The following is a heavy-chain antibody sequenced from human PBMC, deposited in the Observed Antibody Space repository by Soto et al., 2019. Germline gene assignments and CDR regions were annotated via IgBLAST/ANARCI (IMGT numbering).Heavy chain of an antibody. CDR1: GFAFSSYA. CDR2: ISGSTSGT. Sequence: EVQLLESGGGLVQPGGPLRLSCAASGFAFSSYAMSWVRQAPGKGLEWVPSISGSTSGTYYADAVKGRFTISRDNSNNTLYIQMTGLRAEDTAVCYCAKDRGFIDPFDYWGEGALGTVSS. J-gene: IGHJ4*02. V-gene: IGHV3-23*01. CDR3: AKDRGFIDPFDY. D-gene: IGHD3-16*02.